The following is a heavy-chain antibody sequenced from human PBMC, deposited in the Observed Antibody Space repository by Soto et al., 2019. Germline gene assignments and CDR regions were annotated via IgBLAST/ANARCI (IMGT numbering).Heavy chain of an antibody. Sequence: GESLKISCQGSGYSFSNYWIGWVRQMPGKGLEWMGIIYPGDSDIRYSPSFQGQVTISADKSISTAYLQWSSLKASDTAMYYCARQGAGRGYSYGYYHGMDVWGQGTTVTVSS. CDR3: ARQGAGRGYSYGYYHGMDV. V-gene: IGHV5-51*01. D-gene: IGHD5-18*01. J-gene: IGHJ6*02. CDR2: IYPGDSDI. CDR1: GYSFSNYW.